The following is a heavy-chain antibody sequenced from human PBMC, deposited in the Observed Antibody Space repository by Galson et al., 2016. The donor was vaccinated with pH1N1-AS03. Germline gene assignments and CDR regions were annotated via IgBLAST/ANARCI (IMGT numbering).Heavy chain of an antibody. CDR1: GFICEHYG. CDR3: AKDFLSSGWFTAAGS. Sequence: SLRLSCAASGFICEHYGMHWVRQVPGKGLEWVAGISGYNVKIEYADSVKGRFTVSRDNAQNSFYLEMSSLRPEDTAVYFCAKDFLSSGWFTAAGSWGQGTLVTVSS. CDR2: ISGYNVKI. D-gene: IGHD6-19*01. J-gene: IGHJ5*02. V-gene: IGHV3-9*01.